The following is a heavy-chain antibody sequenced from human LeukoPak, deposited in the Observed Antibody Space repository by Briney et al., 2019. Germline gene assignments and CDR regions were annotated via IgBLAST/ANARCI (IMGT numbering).Heavy chain of an antibody. Sequence: ASVKVSCKASGYTLTDYYMHWVRQAPGQGLEWMGRINPNSGGTNYAQKFQGRVTMTRDTSISTVYMELSRLRSNDTAVYYCARVGYYESSGYYEYWGQGTLVTVSS. CDR2: INPNSGGT. CDR1: GYTLTDYY. J-gene: IGHJ4*02. D-gene: IGHD3-22*01. CDR3: ARVGYYESSGYYEY. V-gene: IGHV1-2*06.